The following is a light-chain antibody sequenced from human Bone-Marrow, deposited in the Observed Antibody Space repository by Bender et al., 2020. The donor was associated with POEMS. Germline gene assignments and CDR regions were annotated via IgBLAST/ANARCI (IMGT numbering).Light chain of an antibody. CDR2: DVT. CDR1: SSDIGGSNS. Sequence: QSALTQPPSASGSPGQSVTISCTGTSSDIGGSNSVSWYQQHPDKAPKLMIYDVTKRPSWVPDRFSGSKSGNTASLTISGLQAEDEADYYCCSYAGSYTLEIFGGGTKLTVL. V-gene: IGLV2-11*01. J-gene: IGLJ2*01. CDR3: CSYAGSYTLEI.